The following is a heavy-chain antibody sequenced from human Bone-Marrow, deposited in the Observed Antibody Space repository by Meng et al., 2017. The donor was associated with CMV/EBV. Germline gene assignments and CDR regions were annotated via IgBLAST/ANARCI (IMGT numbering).Heavy chain of an antibody. J-gene: IGHJ3*02. CDR3: ARVPQLVGDAFDI. CDR1: GFTFSDYY. CDR2: ISSSGSTI. D-gene: IGHD1-26*01. Sequence: GESLKISCAASGFTFSDYYMSWIRQAPGKGLEWVSYISSSGSTIYYADSVKGRFTISRDNAKNSLYLQMNSLRAEDTAVYYCARVPQLVGDAFDIWGQGTMVTVSS. V-gene: IGHV3-11*01.